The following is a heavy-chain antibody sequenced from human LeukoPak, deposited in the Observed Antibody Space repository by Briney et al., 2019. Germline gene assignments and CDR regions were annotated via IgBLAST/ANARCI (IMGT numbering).Heavy chain of an antibody. D-gene: IGHD2-15*01. Sequence: GGSLRLSCAASGFTFSNYFMHWVRQAPGTGLVGLSRINSDGTTTMYADSVKGRLTIYRDNAKNTLYLQMSSLRDEDTAVYYCARRVHATRWFDPWGQGTLVTVSS. CDR1: GFTFSNYF. V-gene: IGHV3-74*03. CDR3: ARRVHATRWFDP. CDR2: INSDGTTT. J-gene: IGHJ5*02.